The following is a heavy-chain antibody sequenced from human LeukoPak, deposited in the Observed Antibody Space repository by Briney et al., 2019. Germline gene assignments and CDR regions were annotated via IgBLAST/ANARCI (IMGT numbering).Heavy chain of an antibody. Sequence: SETLSLXCTVSGGSISSYYWSWIRXPPVKXLEWIGYIYYSGSTNYNPSLKSRVTISVDTSKNQFSLKLSSVTAADTAVYXCARSTVVTTYFDYWGQGTLVTVSS. CDR2: IYYSGST. D-gene: IGHD4-23*01. CDR3: ARSTVVTTYFDY. J-gene: IGHJ4*02. V-gene: IGHV4-59*01. CDR1: GGSISSYY.